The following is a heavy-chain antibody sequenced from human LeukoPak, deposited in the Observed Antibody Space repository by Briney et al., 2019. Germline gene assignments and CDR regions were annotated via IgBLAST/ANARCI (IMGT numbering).Heavy chain of an antibody. CDR1: GYTFTNYG. D-gene: IGHD3-22*01. CDR3: ARVVITTSKHDAFDI. V-gene: IGHV1-18*01. Sequence: ASVKVSCKASGYTFTNYGISWVRQAPGQGLEWMGWNGAYNGNTNYAENLQGRVTMTTDTSTSTAYMELRSLRSDDTAVYYCARVVITTSKHDAFDIWGQGTMVTASS. CDR2: NGAYNGNT. J-gene: IGHJ3*02.